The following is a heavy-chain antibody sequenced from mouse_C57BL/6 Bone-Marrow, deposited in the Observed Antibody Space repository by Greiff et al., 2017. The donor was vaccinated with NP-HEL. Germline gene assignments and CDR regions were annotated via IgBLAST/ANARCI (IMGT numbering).Heavy chain of an antibody. J-gene: IGHJ4*01. D-gene: IGHD2-3*01. CDR2: IDPANGNT. CDR3: ARRWLLWYLDY. CDR1: GFNIKNTY. V-gene: IGHV14-3*01. Sequence: VHVKQSVAELVRPGASVKLSCTASGFNIKNTYMHWVKQRPEQGLEWIGRIDPANGNTKYAPKFQGKATITADTSSNTAYLQLSSLTSEDTAIYYCARRWLLWYLDYWGQGTSVTVYS.